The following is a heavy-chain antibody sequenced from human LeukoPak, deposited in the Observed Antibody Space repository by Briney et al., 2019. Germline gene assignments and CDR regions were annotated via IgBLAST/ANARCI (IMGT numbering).Heavy chain of an antibody. CDR1: GFIFSNYG. CDR2: ISGGGGST. V-gene: IGHV3-23*01. J-gene: IGHJ5*02. D-gene: IGHD4-23*01. Sequence: GGSLRLSCAASGFIFSNYGMSWVRQAPGKGLEWVSAISGGGGSTYYADSVKGRFTISRDNSKNTLYLQLSSLRAEDTALYYCAKATMVLGWFDPWGQGTLVTVSS. CDR3: AKATMVLGWFDP.